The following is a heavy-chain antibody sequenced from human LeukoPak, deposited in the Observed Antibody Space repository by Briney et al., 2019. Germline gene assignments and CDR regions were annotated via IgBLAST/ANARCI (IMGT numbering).Heavy chain of an antibody. Sequence: GGTLRLSCAASGFTFSRYWMYWVRHAPGKGVVFVSRINSDGSTTNYAGSVKGRFTISRDNAKNTLYLQMDSLRDEDTAVCDCASELFVGYWGRGTLITVSS. D-gene: IGHD2-21*01. CDR3: ASELFVGY. CDR2: INSDGSTT. CDR1: GFTFSRYW. J-gene: IGHJ4*02. V-gene: IGHV3-74*01.